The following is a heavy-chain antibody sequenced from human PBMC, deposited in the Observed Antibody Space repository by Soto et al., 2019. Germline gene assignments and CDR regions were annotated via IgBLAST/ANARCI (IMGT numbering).Heavy chain of an antibody. Sequence: EEQLVASGGGLVQPGGSLRLSCAASGFTLRSYWMSWVRQAPGKGLEWLATIKTDASEKKYVDSVKGRFTVFRDNAKNSLYLQMDSLRAEDTAVSYCARDSGYGSGNSVNHYLDCWGRGTLVTVSS. D-gene: IGHD3-10*01. CDR3: ARDSGYGSGNSVNHYLDC. J-gene: IGHJ4*01. CDR1: GFTLRSYW. CDR2: IKTDASEK. V-gene: IGHV3-7*01.